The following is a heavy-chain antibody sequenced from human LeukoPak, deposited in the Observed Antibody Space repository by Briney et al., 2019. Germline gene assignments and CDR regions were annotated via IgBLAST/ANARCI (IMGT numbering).Heavy chain of an antibody. CDR1: GYTFTGYY. Sequence: ASVKVSCKASGYTFTGYYMHWVRQAPGQGLEWMGIINPSGGSTSYAQKFQGRVTMTRDMSTSTVYMELSSLRSEDTAVYYCARGLYSSGWYSGGFGYWGQGTLVTVSS. J-gene: IGHJ4*02. D-gene: IGHD6-19*01. V-gene: IGHV1-46*01. CDR3: ARGLYSSGWYSGGFGY. CDR2: INPSGGST.